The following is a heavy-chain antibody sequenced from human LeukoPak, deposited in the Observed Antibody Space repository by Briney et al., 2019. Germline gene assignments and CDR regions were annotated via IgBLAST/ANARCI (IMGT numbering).Heavy chain of an antibody. CDR1: GYTFTGYY. D-gene: IGHD2-2*01. CDR2: INPNSGGT. V-gene: IGHV1-2*02. CDR3: ARDFGDIVVVPAAMSY. Sequence: ASVKVSCKASGYTFTGYYMHRVRQAPGQGLEWMGWINPNSGGTNYAQKFQGRVTMTRDTSISTAYMELSRLRSDDTAVYYCARDFGDIVVVPAAMSYWGQGTLVTVSS. J-gene: IGHJ4*02.